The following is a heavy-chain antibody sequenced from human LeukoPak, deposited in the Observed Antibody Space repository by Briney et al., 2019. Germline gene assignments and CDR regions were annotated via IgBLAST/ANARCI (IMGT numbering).Heavy chain of an antibody. D-gene: IGHD3-10*01. CDR2: ISGGSTYI. CDR1: GFTFSSYS. V-gene: IGHV3-21*04. Sequence: PGGSLRLSCAASGFTFSSYSMNWVRQAPGKGLEWVSSISGGSTYIYQADSVKGRFTISRDNAKNSLYLQMNSLRAEDTAVYYCAREDSVAFDIWGQGTMVTVSS. CDR3: AREDSVAFDI. J-gene: IGHJ3*02.